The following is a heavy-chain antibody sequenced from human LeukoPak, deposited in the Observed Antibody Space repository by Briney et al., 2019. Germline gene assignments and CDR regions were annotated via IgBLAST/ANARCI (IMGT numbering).Heavy chain of an antibody. V-gene: IGHV3-15*01. D-gene: IGHD1-26*01. CDR3: TTASGSSGSVYYFDH. J-gene: IGHJ4*02. Sequence: TTGGSLRLSCTASGFIFSKTWMSWVRQAPGKGLEWLGRIKTKPDGGTTDYAAPVKGRFLISRDDSKNTLYLQMNSLKTEDTAVYSCTTASGSSGSVYYFDHWGEGTLGTVSS. CDR2: IKTKPDGGTT. CDR1: GFIFSKTW.